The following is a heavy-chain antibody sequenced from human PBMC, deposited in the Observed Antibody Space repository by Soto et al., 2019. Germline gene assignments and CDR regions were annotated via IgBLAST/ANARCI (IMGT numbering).Heavy chain of an antibody. CDR1: GFTFSSYS. Sequence: EVQLLESGGGLVQPGGSLRLSCAASGFTFSSYSMNWVRQAPGKGLEWVSLVSGGPENTYYADSVKGRFTISRDNSKSTLYLQMNSLRADDTAVYYCAKDQWPYYFEYWGQGTRVTVSS. V-gene: IGHV3-23*01. CDR3: AKDQWPYYFEY. J-gene: IGHJ4*02. CDR2: VSGGPENT. D-gene: IGHD6-19*01.